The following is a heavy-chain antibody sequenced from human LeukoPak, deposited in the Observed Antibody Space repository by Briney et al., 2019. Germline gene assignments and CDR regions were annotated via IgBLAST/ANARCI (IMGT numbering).Heavy chain of an antibody. CDR1: GVSISSYY. D-gene: IGHD3-10*01. Sequence: SETLSLTCTVSGVSISSYYWSWIRQPPGKGLEWIGYIYTSGSTNYNPSLKSRVTISVDTSKNQFSLKLSSVTAADTAVYYCASSYYYGSGSPKLYYFDYWGQGTLVTVSS. CDR3: ASSYYYGSGSPKLYYFDY. V-gene: IGHV4-4*09. J-gene: IGHJ4*02. CDR2: IYTSGST.